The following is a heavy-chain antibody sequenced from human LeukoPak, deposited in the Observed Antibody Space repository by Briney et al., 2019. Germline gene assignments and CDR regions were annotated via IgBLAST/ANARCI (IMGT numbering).Heavy chain of an antibody. CDR2: IYTSGST. D-gene: IGHD3-3*01. J-gene: IGHJ4*02. Sequence: PSETLSLTCTVSGGSISSYYWSWIRQPAGKGLEWIGRIYTSGSTNYNPSLKSRVTISVDTSKNQFSLKLSSVTAADTAVYYCGRSGYYDFWSGYYREDYWGQGTLVTVSS. CDR3: GRSGYYDFWSGYYREDY. V-gene: IGHV4-4*07. CDR1: GGSISSYY.